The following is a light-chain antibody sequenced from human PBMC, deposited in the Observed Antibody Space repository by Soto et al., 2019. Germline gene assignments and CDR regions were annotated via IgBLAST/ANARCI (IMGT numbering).Light chain of an antibody. CDR3: QQRSNWPLT. CDR2: DAS. J-gene: IGKJ4*01. CDR1: QSVSSY. Sequence: EIVLTQSPATLSLSPGERATLSCRASQSVSSYLAWYQQKPGQAPRLLIYDASNMATGIPARFSGSGSGTDFTLTISSLEPEDCAVYYCQQRSNWPLTFGGGTKVETK. V-gene: IGKV3-11*01.